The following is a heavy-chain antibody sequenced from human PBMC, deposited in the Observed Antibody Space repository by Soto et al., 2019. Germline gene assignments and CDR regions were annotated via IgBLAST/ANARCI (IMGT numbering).Heavy chain of an antibody. V-gene: IGHV3-23*01. J-gene: IGHJ6*03. Sequence: GGSLRLSCAASGFTFSSYAMTWVRQAPGKGLEWVSAVSGGGGSTYYADSVKGRFTISRDNSKNMLYLQMNSLRAEDTAVYYCAKDLNRDFWSGYYYYYYYMDVWGKGTTVTVSS. D-gene: IGHD3-3*01. CDR2: VSGGGGST. CDR3: AKDLNRDFWSGYYYYYYYMDV. CDR1: GFTFSSYA.